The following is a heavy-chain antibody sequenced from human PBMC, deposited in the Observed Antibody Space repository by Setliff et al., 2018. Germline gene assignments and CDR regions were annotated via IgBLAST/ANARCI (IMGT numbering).Heavy chain of an antibody. CDR1: GFTFHDYA. CDR2: ITGGGGST. V-gene: IGHV3-23*01. Sequence: PGGSLRRSCAASGFTFHDYAMHWVRQAPGKGLEWVSGITGGGGSTYYADPVKGRFTISRDNSKNTLYLQMNSLRAEDTAVYYCVKDRYCSDASCSPDYFDYWGQGTLVTVSS. D-gene: IGHD2-15*01. J-gene: IGHJ4*02. CDR3: VKDRYCSDASCSPDYFDY.